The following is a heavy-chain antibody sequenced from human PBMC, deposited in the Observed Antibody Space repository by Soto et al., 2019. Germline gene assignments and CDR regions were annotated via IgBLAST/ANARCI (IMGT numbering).Heavy chain of an antibody. CDR1: GFTFSSYV. V-gene: IGHV3-64D*06. Sequence: GSLRLSCSASGFTFSSYVMNWVRQAPGKGLEYVSGITSNGGSTFYADSVKGRFIIPRDNSQNTVYLQMSSLTTADTAVYYCLVASAAYWGQGTQVTVSS. J-gene: IGHJ4*02. D-gene: IGHD6-13*01. CDR3: LVASAAY. CDR2: ITSNGGST.